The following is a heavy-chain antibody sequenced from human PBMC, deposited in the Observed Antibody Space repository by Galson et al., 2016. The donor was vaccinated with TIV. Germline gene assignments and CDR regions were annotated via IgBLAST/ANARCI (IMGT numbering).Heavy chain of an antibody. CDR1: GYSFTTHW. CDR3: ARSPADPQYSYYYIDV. J-gene: IGHJ6*03. CDR2: IYPGDSDT. Sequence: QSGAEVKQSGESLKISCKASGYSFTTHWIGWVRQMPGKGLEWMGIIYPGDSDTRYSPSFQAQGTISAAKSISTSSLPWSAFRASDTAMYYCARSPADPQYSYYYIDVWGKGTTVTVSS. V-gene: IGHV5-51*03.